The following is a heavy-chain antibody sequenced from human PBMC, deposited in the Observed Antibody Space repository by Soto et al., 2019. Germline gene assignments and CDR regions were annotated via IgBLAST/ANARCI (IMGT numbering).Heavy chain of an antibody. CDR2: IKQDGSEK. D-gene: IGHD6-6*01. CDR1: GFTFSSYW. CDR3: ARDEYSSSYYYYMDV. J-gene: IGHJ6*03. Sequence: GGSLRLSCAASGFTFSSYWMSWVRQAPGKGLEWVANIKQDGSEKYYVDSVKGRFTISRDNAKNSLYLQMNSLRAEDTAVYYCARDEYSSSYYYYMDVWGKGTTVTVSS. V-gene: IGHV3-7*01.